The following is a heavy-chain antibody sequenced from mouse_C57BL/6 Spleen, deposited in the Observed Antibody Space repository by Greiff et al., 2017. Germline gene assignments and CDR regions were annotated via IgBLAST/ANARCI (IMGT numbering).Heavy chain of an antibody. CDR1: GFTFSSYA. D-gene: IGHD2-1*01. Sequence: EVKLVESGGGLVKPGGSLKLSCAASGFTFSSYALSWVRQTPEKRLEWVATISDGGSYTYYPDNVKGRFTISRDNAKNNLYLQMSHLKSEDTAMYYCAREGGNPLAYWGQGTLVTVSA. CDR2: ISDGGSYT. J-gene: IGHJ3*01. CDR3: AREGGNPLAY. V-gene: IGHV5-4*01.